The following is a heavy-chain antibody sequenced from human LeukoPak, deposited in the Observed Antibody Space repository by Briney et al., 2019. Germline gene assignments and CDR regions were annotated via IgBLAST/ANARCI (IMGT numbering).Heavy chain of an antibody. D-gene: IGHD3-22*01. Sequence: ASVKVSCKASGYTFTSYDINWVRQATGQGLEWMGWMNPNSGNTGYAQKFQGRVTMTRNTSISTAYMELSSLRSGDTAVYYCARGGHYYDSSGYYAFDYWGQGTLVTVSS. CDR3: ARGGHYYDSSGYYAFDY. J-gene: IGHJ4*02. CDR1: GYTFTSYD. CDR2: MNPNSGNT. V-gene: IGHV1-8*01.